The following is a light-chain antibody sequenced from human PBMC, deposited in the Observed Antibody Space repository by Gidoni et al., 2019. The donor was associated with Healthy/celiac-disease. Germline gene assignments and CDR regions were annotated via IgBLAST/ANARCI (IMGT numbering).Light chain of an antibody. CDR2: PAS. CDR1: QSISSS. Sequence: FPIPQPPSSLSASVGDRVTITCRASQSISSSFNWYQQKPGKAPKLLIYPASSLQSGVPSRFSGSGSGTDFTLTISSLQPDDFATYYCQQCYSTPLTFGGGTKVEIK. V-gene: IGKV1-39*01. CDR3: QQCYSTPLT. J-gene: IGKJ4*01.